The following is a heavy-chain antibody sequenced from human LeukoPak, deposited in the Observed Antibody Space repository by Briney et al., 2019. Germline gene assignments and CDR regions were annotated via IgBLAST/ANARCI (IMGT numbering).Heavy chain of an antibody. CDR1: GFTFSSYA. Sequence: GGSLRLSCAASGFTFSSYAMSWVRQAPGKGLEWVSAISGSGGSTYYADSVKGRFLIFRDTSKNTVDLQMNSLRVEDTAVYYCAGRRSSGWYAYWGQGTLVTVPS. V-gene: IGHV3-23*01. CDR2: ISGSGGST. CDR3: AGRRSSGWYAY. D-gene: IGHD6-19*01. J-gene: IGHJ4*02.